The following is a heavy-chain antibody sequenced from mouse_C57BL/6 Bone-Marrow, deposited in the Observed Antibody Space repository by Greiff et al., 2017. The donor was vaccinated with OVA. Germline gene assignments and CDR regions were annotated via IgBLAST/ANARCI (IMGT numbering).Heavy chain of an antibody. V-gene: IGHV14-2*01. CDR3: ARWLLRSYYAMDY. Sequence: EVMLVESGAELVKPGASVKLSCTASGFNIKDYYMHWVKQRTEQGLEWIGRIDPEDGETKYAPKFQGKATITADTSSNTAYLQLSSLTSEDTAVYYCARWLLRSYYAMDYWGQGTSVTVSS. CDR2: IDPEDGET. D-gene: IGHD2-3*01. CDR1: GFNIKDYY. J-gene: IGHJ4*01.